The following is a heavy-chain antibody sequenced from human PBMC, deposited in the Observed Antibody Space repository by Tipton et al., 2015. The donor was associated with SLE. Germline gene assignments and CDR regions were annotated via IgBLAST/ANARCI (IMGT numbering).Heavy chain of an antibody. CDR1: GGSISSSNW. CDR3: GGGWTAGSDAFDV. Sequence: TLSLTCTVSGGSISSSNWWSCVRQPPGKGLEWIGEIYYSGSTNYNPSLKSRVTITVDKSKNQFSLKLSSVTAADTAVYYCGGGWTAGSDAFDVWGQGTMVTVSS. V-gene: IGHV4-4*02. D-gene: IGHD1-26*01. CDR2: IYYSGST. J-gene: IGHJ3*01.